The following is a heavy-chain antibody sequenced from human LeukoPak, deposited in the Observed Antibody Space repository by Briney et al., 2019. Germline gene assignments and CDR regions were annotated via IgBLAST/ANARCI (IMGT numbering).Heavy chain of an antibody. CDR1: GGSISSGGYY. D-gene: IGHD3-22*01. CDR2: IYYSGST. Sequence: SETLSLTCTVSGGSISSGGYYWSWIRQHPGKGLEWIGYIYYSGSTYYNPSLKSRVTISVDTSKNQFSLKLSSVTAADTAVYYCASVTTNYYDSSGYQGYWGQGTLVTVSS. V-gene: IGHV4-31*03. J-gene: IGHJ4*02. CDR3: ASVTTNYYDSSGYQGY.